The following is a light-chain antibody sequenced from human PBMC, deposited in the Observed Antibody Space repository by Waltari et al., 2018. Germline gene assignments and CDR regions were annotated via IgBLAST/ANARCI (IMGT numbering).Light chain of an antibody. CDR2: GAS. CDR1: QSVSRT. CDR3: QHYVRLPAT. Sequence: EIVLTQSPGTLSLSPGERATLSCRASQSVSRTLAWYQQKPGQAPRLLIYGASTRATGIPERFSCGGSGTDFSLTISRLEPEDFAVYYCQHYVRLPATFGQGTKVEIK. V-gene: IGKV3-20*01. J-gene: IGKJ1*01.